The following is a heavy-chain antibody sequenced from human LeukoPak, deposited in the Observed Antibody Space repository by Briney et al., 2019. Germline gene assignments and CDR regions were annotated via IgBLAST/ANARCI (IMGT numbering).Heavy chain of an antibody. D-gene: IGHD2-2*02. CDR1: GFTFDVYA. V-gene: IGHV3-43D*04. J-gene: IGHJ3*02. CDR2: ISWDGGST. CDR3: AKVGCSSTSCYTADAFDI. Sequence: GGSLRLSCAASGFTFDVYAMHWVRQAPGKGLEWVSLISWDGGSTYYADSVKGRFTISRDNSKNSLYLQMNSLRAEDTALYYCAKVGCSSTSCYTADAFDIWGQGTMVTVSS.